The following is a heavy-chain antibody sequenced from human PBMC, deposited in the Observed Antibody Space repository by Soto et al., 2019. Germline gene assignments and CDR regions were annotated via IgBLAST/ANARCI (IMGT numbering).Heavy chain of an antibody. D-gene: IGHD5-18*01. CDR3: ARGVPYSYGYVSWFDP. CDR1: GGSISGYY. CDR2: IYYSGST. Sequence: SETLSLTCTISGGSISGYYWSWIRQPPGKGLEWIGYIYYSGSTNYNPSLKSRVTISVDTSKNQFSLKLSSVTAADTAVYYCARGVPYSYGYVSWFDPWGQGTLVTVSS. J-gene: IGHJ5*02. V-gene: IGHV4-59*01.